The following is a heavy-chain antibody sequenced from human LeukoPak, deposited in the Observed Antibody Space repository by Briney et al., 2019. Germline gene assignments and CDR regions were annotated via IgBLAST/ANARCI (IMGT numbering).Heavy chain of an antibody. CDR1: AYSISSGYY. CDR3: ARTQSRYCSSTSCYTDYYYYMDV. D-gene: IGHD2-2*02. Sequence: SETLSLTCTVSAYSISSGYYWGWIRQPPGKGLEWIGSIYHSGSTYYNPSLKSRVTMSVDTSKNQFSLKLSSVTAADTAVYYCARTQSRYCSSTSCYTDYYYYMDVWGKGTTVTVSS. V-gene: IGHV4-38-2*02. CDR2: IYHSGST. J-gene: IGHJ6*03.